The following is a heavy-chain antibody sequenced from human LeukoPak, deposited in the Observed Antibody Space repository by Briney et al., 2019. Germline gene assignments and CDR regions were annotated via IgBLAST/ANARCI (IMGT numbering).Heavy chain of an antibody. CDR1: GSSISSFF. D-gene: IGHD4-17*01. Sequence: SETLSLTCTVSGSSISSFFWNWIRQPPGKGLEWIGYIHDSGSTNYNPSLKSRVTTSLDPSKNQFSLKLTSVTAADTAVYYCAISRGGHGDYGSWFDPWGQGILVTVSS. J-gene: IGHJ5*02. V-gene: IGHV4-59*01. CDR2: IHDSGST. CDR3: AISRGGHGDYGSWFDP.